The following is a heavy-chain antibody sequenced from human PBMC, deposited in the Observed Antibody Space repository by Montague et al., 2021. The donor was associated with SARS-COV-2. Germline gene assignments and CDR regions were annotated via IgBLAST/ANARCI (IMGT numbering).Heavy chain of an antibody. D-gene: IGHD5-18*01. CDR2: IYYSGST. Sequence: SETLSLTCNVSGDSISSYYWSWIRQSPGKGLEWIGYIYYSGSTNYNPSLKSRVTISVDTSKNQFSLKLRSVTAADTAVYYCVRGQLWFDYWGQGTLVTVSS. CDR1: GDSISSYY. V-gene: IGHV4-59*08. J-gene: IGHJ4*02. CDR3: VRGQLWFDY.